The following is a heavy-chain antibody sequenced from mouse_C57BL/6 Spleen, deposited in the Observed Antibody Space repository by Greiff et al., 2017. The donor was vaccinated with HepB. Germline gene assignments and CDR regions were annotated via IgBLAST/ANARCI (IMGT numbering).Heavy chain of an antibody. CDR2: IDPEDGDT. V-gene: IGHV14-1*01. CDR1: GFNIKDYY. J-gene: IGHJ4*01. CDR3: TTWGLRRAMDY. Sequence: PLQQSGAELVRPGASVKLSCTASGFNIKDYYMHWVKQRPEQGLEWIGRIDPEDGDTEYAPKFQGKATMTADTSSNTAYLQLSSLTSEDTAVYYCTTWGLRRAMDYWGQGTSVTVSS. D-gene: IGHD2-4*01.